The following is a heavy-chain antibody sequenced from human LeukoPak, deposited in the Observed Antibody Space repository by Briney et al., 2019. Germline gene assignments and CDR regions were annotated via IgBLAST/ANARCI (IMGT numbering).Heavy chain of an antibody. J-gene: IGHJ4*02. D-gene: IGHD3-10*01. CDR2: IYYSGST. CDR1: GGSISSGDYY. CDR3: ARGGYYYGSGSSPFFDY. V-gene: IGHV4-30-4*01. Sequence: PSETLSLTCTVSGGSISSGDYYWRWIRQPPGKGLEWIGYIYYSGSTYYNPSLKSRVSISVDTSQNQFSLKLSSVTAADTAVYYCARGGYYYGSGSSPFFDYWGQGTLVTVSS.